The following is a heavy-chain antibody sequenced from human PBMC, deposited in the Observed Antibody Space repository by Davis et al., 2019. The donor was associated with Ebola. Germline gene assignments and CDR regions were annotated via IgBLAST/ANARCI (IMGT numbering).Heavy chain of an antibody. D-gene: IGHD2-2*01. CDR3: ARAVGPCSTSSCLTWFGP. J-gene: IGHJ5*02. CDR2: IHYRGNT. CDR1: GYSTTRSDW. V-gene: IGHV4-28*06. Sequence: LRLSCAVSGYSTTRSDWWGWIRQSPGKGLEWIGYIHYRGNTKDNPSLQSRVTMSVDTSKNQFSLNLKSVTAFDSAIYYCARAVGPCSTSSCLTWFGPWGQGIVVTVSS.